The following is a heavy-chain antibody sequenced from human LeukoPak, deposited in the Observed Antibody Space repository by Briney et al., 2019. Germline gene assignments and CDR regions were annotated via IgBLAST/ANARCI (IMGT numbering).Heavy chain of an antibody. J-gene: IGHJ4*02. CDR2: IYPDDSDT. CDR3: ARPGSSWYGFDY. Sequence: EPLKISCKGSGYSFTNYWIGWVRQMPGKGLEWMGIIYPDDSDTRYSPSFQGQVTMSADKSFSTAYLQWSSLKASDTAIYYCARPGSSWYGFDYWGQGTLVTVSS. CDR1: GYSFTNYW. V-gene: IGHV5-51*01. D-gene: IGHD6-13*01.